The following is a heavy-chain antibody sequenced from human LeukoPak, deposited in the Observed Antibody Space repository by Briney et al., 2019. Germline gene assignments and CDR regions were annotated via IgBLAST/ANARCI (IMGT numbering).Heavy chain of an antibody. J-gene: IGHJ6*02. D-gene: IGHD6-25*01. Sequence: GRSLRLSCAASGFTFSSYAMHWVRQAPGKGLEWVAVISYDGSNKYYADSVKGRFTISRDNSKNTLYLQMNSLRAEDTAVYYCASSSGHYYYGMDVWGQGATVTVPS. CDR3: ASSSGHYYYGMDV. V-gene: IGHV3-30-3*01. CDR2: ISYDGSNK. CDR1: GFTFSSYA.